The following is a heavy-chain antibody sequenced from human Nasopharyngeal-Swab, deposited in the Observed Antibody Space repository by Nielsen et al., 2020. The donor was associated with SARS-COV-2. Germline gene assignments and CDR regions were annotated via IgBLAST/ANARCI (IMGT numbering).Heavy chain of an antibody. V-gene: IGHV4-59*08. J-gene: IGHJ3*02. D-gene: IGHD2-15*01. CDR2: IYYSGST. CDR1: GGSISSYY. CDR3: ARGEWWDAFDI. Sequence: SETLSLTCTVSGGSISSYYWSWIRQPPGKGLEWIGYIYYSGSTNYNPSLKSRVTISVDTSKNQFSLKLSSVTAADTAVYYCARGEWWDAFDIWGQGTMVTVSS.